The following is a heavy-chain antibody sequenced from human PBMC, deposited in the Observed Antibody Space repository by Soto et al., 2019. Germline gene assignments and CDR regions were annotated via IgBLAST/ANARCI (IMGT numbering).Heavy chain of an antibody. J-gene: IGHJ3*02. Sequence: SETLSLTCTVSGGSISSSSYYWGWIRQPPGKGLEWIGSIYYSGSTYYNPSLKSRVTISVDTSKNQFSLKLSSVTAADTAVYYCATRKRTYYYGSGSYENAFDIWGQGTMVTVS. V-gene: IGHV4-39*01. CDR2: IYYSGST. D-gene: IGHD3-10*01. CDR1: GGSISSSSYY. CDR3: ATRKRTYYYGSGSYENAFDI.